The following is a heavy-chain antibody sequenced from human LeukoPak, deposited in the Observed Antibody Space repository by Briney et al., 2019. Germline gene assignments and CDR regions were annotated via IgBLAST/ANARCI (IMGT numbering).Heavy chain of an antibody. V-gene: IGHV6-1*03. CDR1: GASVSSINGA. CDR3: ARDLGNTGWHTFDY. CDR2: TYYRSKSYY. J-gene: IGHJ4*02. D-gene: IGHD5-12*01. Sequence: SQTLSLTFAISGASVSSINGAWNWVRQSPSRGLEWLGRTYYRSKSYYYYAASKQRLISIETNTTKNQFSLHLYSVTPEDTAVYYWARDLGNTGWHTFDYWGQGTLVTVSS.